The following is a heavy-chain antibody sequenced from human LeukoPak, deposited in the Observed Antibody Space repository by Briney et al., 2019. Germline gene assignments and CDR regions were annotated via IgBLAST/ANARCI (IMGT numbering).Heavy chain of an antibody. CDR3: AKSVMIETTTRAFDI. D-gene: IGHD2-15*01. J-gene: IGHJ3*02. CDR1: GFIFSSYE. V-gene: IGHV3-21*01. Sequence: PGGSLRLSCAASGFIFSSYEMNWVRQAPGKGLEWVSSIDSSSTYIYYADSMKGRFTISRDNAKYSLYLQMNSLTPEDTAVYFCAKSVMIETTTRAFDIWGRGTMVTVSS. CDR2: IDSSSTYI.